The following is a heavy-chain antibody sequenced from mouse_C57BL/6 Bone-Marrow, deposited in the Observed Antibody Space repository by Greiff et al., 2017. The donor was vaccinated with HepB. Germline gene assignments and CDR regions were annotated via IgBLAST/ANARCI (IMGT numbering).Heavy chain of an antibody. CDR1: GFTFSDYG. Sequence: EVKLVESGGGLVQPGGSLKLSCAASGFTFSDYGMAWVRQAPRKGLEWVAFISNLAYSIYYADTVTGRYTISRENAKNTLYLEMSSLRSEDTAMYYCARLYDDPYYYAMDYWGQGTSVTVSS. J-gene: IGHJ4*01. V-gene: IGHV5-15*04. D-gene: IGHD2-3*01. CDR2: ISNLAYSI. CDR3: ARLYDDPYYYAMDY.